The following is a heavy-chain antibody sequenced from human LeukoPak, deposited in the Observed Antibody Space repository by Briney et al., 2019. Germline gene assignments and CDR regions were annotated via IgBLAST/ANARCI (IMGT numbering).Heavy chain of an antibody. CDR1: GFTFSSYG. CDR2: IWYDGSNK. V-gene: IGHV3-30*19. Sequence: GGSLRLSCAASGFTFSSYGMHWVRQAPGKGLEWVAVIWYDGSNKYYADSVKGRFTVSRDNSKNTLYLQMNSLRAEDTAVYYCARDRYYGSGSNYNGAKFDYWGQGTLVTVSS. D-gene: IGHD3-10*01. CDR3: ARDRYYGSGSNYNGAKFDY. J-gene: IGHJ4*02.